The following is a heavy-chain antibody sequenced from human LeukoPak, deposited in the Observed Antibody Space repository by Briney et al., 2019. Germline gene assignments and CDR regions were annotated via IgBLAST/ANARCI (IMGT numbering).Heavy chain of an antibody. J-gene: IGHJ4*02. D-gene: IGHD3-22*01. Sequence: PGRSLRLSCAASGFTFSSYAMHWVRQAPGKGLEWVAVISYDGSNKYYADSVKGRFTISRDNSKNTLYLQMNSLRAEDTAVYYCARALHHYDSSGYRISYYFDYWGQGTLVTVSS. V-gene: IGHV3-30-3*01. CDR1: GFTFSSYA. CDR2: ISYDGSNK. CDR3: ARALHHYDSSGYRISYYFDY.